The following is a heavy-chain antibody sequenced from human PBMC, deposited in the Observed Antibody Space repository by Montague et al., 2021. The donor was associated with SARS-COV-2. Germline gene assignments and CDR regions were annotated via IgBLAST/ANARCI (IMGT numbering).Heavy chain of an antibody. CDR1: GGSISSSSYY. D-gene: IGHD3-3*01. J-gene: IGHJ5*02. Sequence: SETLSLTCTVSGGSISSSSYYWGWIRQPPGKGLEWIGSIYYSGSTYYNPSLKSRVTISVDTSKNQFSLKLRSVTAADTAVYYCAGLGSPRITIFGVVTHNWFDPWGQGTLVTVSS. V-gene: IGHV4-39*01. CDR3: AGLGSPRITIFGVVTHNWFDP. CDR2: IYYSGST.